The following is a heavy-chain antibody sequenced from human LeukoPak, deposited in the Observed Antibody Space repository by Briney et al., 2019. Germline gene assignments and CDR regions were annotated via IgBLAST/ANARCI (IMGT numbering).Heavy chain of an antibody. CDR3: ARGIAAAGAYYYYYYMDV. CDR1: GGTFSSYA. D-gene: IGHD6-13*01. V-gene: IGHV1-69*05. J-gene: IGHJ6*03. Sequence: SSVKVSCKASGGTFSSYAISWVRQAPGQGLEWVGGIIPIFGTANYAQTYQGRVTITTDESTSTAYMELSSLRSEDTAVYYCARGIAAAGAYYYYYYMDVWGKGTTVTVSS. CDR2: IIPIFGTA.